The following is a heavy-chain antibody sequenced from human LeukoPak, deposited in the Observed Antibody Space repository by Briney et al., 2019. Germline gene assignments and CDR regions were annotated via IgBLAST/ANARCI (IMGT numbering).Heavy chain of an antibody. Sequence: GGSLRLSCAASGFTFSSYAMNWVRQAPGKGLEWVSTINVSGGTAYYADSVKGRFTISRDNSKNTLYLRMNSLRAEDTAIYYCAKDPGYCSSASCYIVDYWGLGTLVTVSS. J-gene: IGHJ4*02. D-gene: IGHD2-2*02. CDR3: AKDPGYCSSASCYIVDY. V-gene: IGHV3-23*01. CDR2: INVSGGTA. CDR1: GFTFSSYA.